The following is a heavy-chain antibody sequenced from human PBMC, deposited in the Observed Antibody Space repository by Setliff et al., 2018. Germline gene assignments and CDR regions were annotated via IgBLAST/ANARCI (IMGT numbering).Heavy chain of an antibody. Sequence: SETLSLTCTVSGGAISNYYWSWIRQPPGKGLEWIGYFFHSGSKNYNPALTGRVTMSVDTSNNQLSLKLTSVSAADTAVYYYASAYYYVSGNSHKYYLDVWGKGTAVTVSS. D-gene: IGHD3-10*01. CDR2: FFHSGSK. J-gene: IGHJ6*03. V-gene: IGHV4-4*09. CDR1: GGAISNYY. CDR3: ASAYYYVSGNSHKYYLDV.